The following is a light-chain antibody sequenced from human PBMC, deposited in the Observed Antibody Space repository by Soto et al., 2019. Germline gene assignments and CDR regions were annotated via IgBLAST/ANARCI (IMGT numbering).Light chain of an antibody. CDR3: QQSNSCPLT. CDR2: AAS. J-gene: IGKJ4*01. Sequence: DIQMTQSPSTLSGSLGDRVTITCRASQSITNYLNWYQQKPGKAPNLLIYAASSLQSGVPSRFSGSGSGTDFTLTISSLQPEDFATYYRQQSNSCPLTFGRGTKVDIK. CDR1: QSITNY. V-gene: IGKV1-39*01.